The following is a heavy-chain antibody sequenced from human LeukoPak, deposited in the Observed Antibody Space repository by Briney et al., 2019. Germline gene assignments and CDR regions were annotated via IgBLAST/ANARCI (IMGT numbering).Heavy chain of an antibody. Sequence: SETLSLTCTVSGGSISSSSYYWGWIRQPPGKGLEWIGSIYYSGSTYYNPSLKSRVTISVDTSKNQLSLKLSSVTAADTAVYYCARVGPYYDILTGYADYWGQGTLVTVSS. J-gene: IGHJ4*02. CDR2: IYYSGST. V-gene: IGHV4-39*07. D-gene: IGHD3-9*01. CDR1: GGSISSSSYY. CDR3: ARVGPYYDILTGYADY.